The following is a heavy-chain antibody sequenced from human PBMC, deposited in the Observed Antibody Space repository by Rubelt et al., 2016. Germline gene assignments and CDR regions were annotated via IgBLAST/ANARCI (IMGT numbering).Heavy chain of an antibody. Sequence: CAASGFTFSSYWMHWVRQAPGKGLVWVSRINSDGSSTSYADSVKGRFTISRDNAKNTLYLQMNSLRAEDTAVYYCARVYGSGSSFYYYYGMDVWGQGTTVTASS. CDR1: GFTFSSYW. V-gene: IGHV3-74*01. CDR3: ARVYGSGSSFYYYYGMDV. D-gene: IGHD3-10*01. CDR2: INSDGSST. J-gene: IGHJ6*02.